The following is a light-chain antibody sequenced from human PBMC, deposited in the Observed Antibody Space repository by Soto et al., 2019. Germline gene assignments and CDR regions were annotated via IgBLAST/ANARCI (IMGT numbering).Light chain of an antibody. CDR1: QSVNSK. V-gene: IGKV3-20*01. J-gene: IGKJ1*01. Sequence: EVVMTQSPGTLSVSPGERVTLSFSSSQSVNSKLACYLRKPCQAPLLLIYAASNRATGFPDRFSGSGSGTDFTLTISRLEPEDFAVYYCQQYGSSGTFGQGTKVDI. CDR2: AAS. CDR3: QQYGSSGT.